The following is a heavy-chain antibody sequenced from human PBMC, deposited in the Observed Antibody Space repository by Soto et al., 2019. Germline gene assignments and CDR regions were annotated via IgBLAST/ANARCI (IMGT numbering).Heavy chain of an antibody. V-gene: IGHV1-18*01. CDR3: ARDSGAEVVAPPEVRCMDV. CDR1: GYTFTNYG. J-gene: IGHJ6*03. D-gene: IGHD2-2*01. CDR2: ISAFNGNT. Sequence: QVHLVQSEAEVKRPGASVKISCKASGYTFTNYGFSWVRQAPGQGLEWLGWISAFNGNTYYAQKIQGRVTMTTDTSTTTVYMELRSLTPDDTAVYFCARDSGAEVVAPPEVRCMDVWGKGTTVTVSS.